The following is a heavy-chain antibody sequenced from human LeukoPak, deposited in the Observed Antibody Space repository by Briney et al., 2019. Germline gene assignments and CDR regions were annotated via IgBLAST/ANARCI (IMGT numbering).Heavy chain of an antibody. CDR3: AKEAFTFGGVIAPFDY. CDR1: GFTFSSYA. D-gene: IGHD3-16*02. Sequence: PGGSLKLSCAASGFTFSSYAMSWVRQAPGKGLEWVSAISGSGGSTYYADSVKGRFTISRDNSMNTLYLQMNSLRAEDTAVYYCAKEAFTFGGVIAPFDYWGQGTLVTVSS. J-gene: IGHJ4*02. CDR2: ISGSGGST. V-gene: IGHV3-23*01.